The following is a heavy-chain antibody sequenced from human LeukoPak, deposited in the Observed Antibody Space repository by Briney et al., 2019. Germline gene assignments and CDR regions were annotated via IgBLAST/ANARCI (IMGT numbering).Heavy chain of an antibody. Sequence: GGALRLSCAASGFTFSDYNMNWVRQAPGKGLEGVSYITESGSTIHYADSVKGQFTISRDNAKNSLYLQMNSLRAEDTAVYYCARSIGLTGGGVDVWGQGTTVTVSS. CDR1: GFTFSDYN. D-gene: IGHD3-9*01. CDR2: ITESGSTI. CDR3: ARSIGLTGGGVDV. J-gene: IGHJ6*02. V-gene: IGHV3-11*01.